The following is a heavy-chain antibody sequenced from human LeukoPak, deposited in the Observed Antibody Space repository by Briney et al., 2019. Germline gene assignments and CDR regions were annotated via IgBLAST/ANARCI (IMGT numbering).Heavy chain of an antibody. J-gene: IGHJ3*02. V-gene: IGHV4-59*01. CDR2: IYYSGST. CDR1: GFTFSSYA. CDR3: ARAEYGIAAAGTFDI. D-gene: IGHD6-13*01. Sequence: GSLRLSCAASGFTFSSYAMSWIRQPPGKGLEWIGYIYYSGSTNYNPSLKSRVTISVDTSKNQFSLKLSSVTAADTAVYYCARAEYGIAAAGTFDIWGQGTMVTVSS.